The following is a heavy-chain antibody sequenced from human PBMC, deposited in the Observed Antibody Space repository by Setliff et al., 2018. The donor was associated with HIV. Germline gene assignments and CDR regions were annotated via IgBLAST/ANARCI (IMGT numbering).Heavy chain of an antibody. CDR2: INTYNGNT. V-gene: IGHV1-18*01. Sequence: ASVKVSCKTSGYNFVSYGINWLRQAPGQGLEWMGWINTYNGNTKYGQKFQGSVTMTTDTFTSTVYMELRNLRSDDTAVYFCSREPPSSNPTLQYAFDLWGQGTMVTVSS. CDR3: SREPPSSNPTLQYAFDL. CDR1: GYNFVSYG. D-gene: IGHD4-4*01. J-gene: IGHJ3*01.